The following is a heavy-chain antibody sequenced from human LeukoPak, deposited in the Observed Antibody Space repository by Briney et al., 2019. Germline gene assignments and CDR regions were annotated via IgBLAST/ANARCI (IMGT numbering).Heavy chain of an antibody. CDR2: ISGSGTIT. V-gene: IGHV3-23*01. CDR1: GFTFSRYA. CDR3: AKELEEQWLVD. J-gene: IGHJ4*02. Sequence: GGPLRLSCAASGFTFSRYAMSWVRQAPGKGLEWVSAISGSGTITYYADSVKGRFTISRDNSKNTLYLQMNSLRAEDAAVYYCAKELEEQWLVDWGQGTLVTVSS. D-gene: IGHD6-19*01.